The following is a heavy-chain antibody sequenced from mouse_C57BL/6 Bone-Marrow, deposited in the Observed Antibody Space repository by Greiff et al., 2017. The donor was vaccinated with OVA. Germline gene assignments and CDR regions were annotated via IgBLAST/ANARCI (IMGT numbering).Heavy chain of an antibody. V-gene: IGHV5-17*01. Sequence: EVHLVESGGGLVKPGGSLKLSCAASGFTFSDYGMHWVRQAPEKGLEWVAYISSGSSTIYYADTVKGRFNISRDNAKNTLFLQMTSLRSEYTAMYYCARPPWYFDVWGTGTTVTVSS. CDR3: ARPPWYFDV. CDR2: ISSGSSTI. J-gene: IGHJ1*03. CDR1: GFTFSDYG.